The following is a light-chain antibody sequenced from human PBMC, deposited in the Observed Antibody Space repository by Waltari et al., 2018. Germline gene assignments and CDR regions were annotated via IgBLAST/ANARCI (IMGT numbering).Light chain of an antibody. V-gene: IGKV3D-15*01. CDR2: RAS. CDR1: QSVGTT. J-gene: IGKJ1*01. CDR3: QQYNDWPRT. Sequence: EIVLTQSPATLSVSPGARVTLSCRASQSVGTTLAWYQHSPGRAPRLLVYRASTRASYSPARFSASGSGTEFTLSISTLQSEDSAVFYCQQYNDWPRTFGQGTKVEIK.